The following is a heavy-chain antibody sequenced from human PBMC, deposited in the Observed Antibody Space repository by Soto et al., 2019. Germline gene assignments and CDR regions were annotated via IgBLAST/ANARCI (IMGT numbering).Heavy chain of an antibody. J-gene: IGHJ4*02. CDR3: ARQIYDSDTGPNFQYYFDS. CDR2: IYNGGIP. V-gene: IGHV4-4*07. Sequence: SETLSLTCTVSGGSVSSQYCSFIRHPSLKGLEWIGRIYNGGIPLIHPSLESRVALSLDTSKNQFSLTLSSVTASDTAMYYCARQIYDSDTGPNFQYYFDSWGQGTPVTVSS. D-gene: IGHD3-22*01. CDR1: GGSVSSQY.